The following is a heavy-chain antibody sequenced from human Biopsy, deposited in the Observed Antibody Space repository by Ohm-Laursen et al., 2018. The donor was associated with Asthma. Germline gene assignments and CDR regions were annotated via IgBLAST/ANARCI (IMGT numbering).Heavy chain of an antibody. CDR1: GFSVSTKY. Sequence: SLRLSCTASGFSVSTKYMSWVRQAPGKGLEWVSLIYSGDNTYYADSVKGRFTISRDHSKLYLQMNNLRAEDTAVYHCARISRLGYNSLDYGMDVWGQGTTVIVSS. V-gene: IGHV3-53*01. D-gene: IGHD5-24*01. CDR3: ARISRLGYNSLDYGMDV. J-gene: IGHJ6*02. CDR2: IYSGDNT.